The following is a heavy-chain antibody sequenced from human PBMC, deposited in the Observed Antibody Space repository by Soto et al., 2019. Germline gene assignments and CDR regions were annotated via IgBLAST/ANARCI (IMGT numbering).Heavy chain of an antibody. CDR1: GFTFSGSA. D-gene: IGHD2-15*01. Sequence: EVQLVESGGGLVQPGGSLKLSCAASGFTFSGSAMHWVRQASGKGLEWVGRIRSKANSYATAYAASVKGRXXXXXDDSXXXXXXXXXXXXXXXXXXXXXRAYCXGGSCYLGGFDYWGQGTLVTVSS. CDR3: RAYCXGGSCYLGGFDY. J-gene: IGHJ4*02. CDR2: IRSKANSYAT. V-gene: IGHV3-73*01.